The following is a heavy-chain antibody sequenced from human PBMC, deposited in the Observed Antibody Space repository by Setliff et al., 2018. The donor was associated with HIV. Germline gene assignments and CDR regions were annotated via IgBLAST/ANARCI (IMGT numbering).Heavy chain of an antibody. V-gene: IGHV1-18*01. J-gene: IGHJ5*02. CDR2: ISGYNGNT. D-gene: IGHD3-22*01. Sequence: ASVKVSCKASGYTFSSYGISWVRQAPGQGLEWMGRISGYNGNTKYVQKLQGRVTMTRDMSISTAYMELNRLRSDDTAVYFCARVTVELYHDDARGFDPWGQGTLVTVSS. CDR3: ARVTVELYHDDARGFDP. CDR1: GYTFSSYG.